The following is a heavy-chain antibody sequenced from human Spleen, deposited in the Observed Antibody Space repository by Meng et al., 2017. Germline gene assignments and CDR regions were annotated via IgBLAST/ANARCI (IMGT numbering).Heavy chain of an antibody. Sequence: GESLKISCAASGFTFNSYAITWVRQAPGKGLEWVSGISGSGSSTYYADSVKGRFTISRDNSRNTLYLEMNSLRAEDTAVYYCARVGYYDSSNYYAYFQHWGQGTLVTVSS. CDR2: ISGSGSST. D-gene: IGHD3-22*01. CDR3: ARVGYYDSSNYYAYFQH. CDR1: GFTFNSYA. V-gene: IGHV3-23*01. J-gene: IGHJ1*01.